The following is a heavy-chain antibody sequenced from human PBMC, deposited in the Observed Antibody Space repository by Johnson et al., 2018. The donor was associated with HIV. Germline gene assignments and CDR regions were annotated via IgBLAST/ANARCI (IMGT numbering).Heavy chain of an antibody. Sequence: VQLVESGGGVVPPGGSLRLSCAASGFTFSSYGMHWVRQAPGKGLEWVAFIRYDGSNKYYADSVKGRFTISRDNSKNTLYLQMNSLRAEDTAVYYCAKVGIAAAEGASDIWGQGTMVTVSS. CDR2: IRYDGSNK. D-gene: IGHD6-13*01. CDR3: AKVGIAAAEGASDI. CDR1: GFTFSSYG. V-gene: IGHV3-30*02. J-gene: IGHJ3*02.